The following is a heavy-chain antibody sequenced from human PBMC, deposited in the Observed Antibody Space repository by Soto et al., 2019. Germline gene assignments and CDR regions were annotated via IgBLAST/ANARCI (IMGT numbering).Heavy chain of an antibody. Sequence: QVQLQQWGAGLLKPSETLSLTCAVYGGSFSGYYWSWIRQPPGKGLEWIGEINHSGSTNYNPSLKSRVTISVDTSKNQFSLKLSSVTAADTAVYYCARGRRTHLFDYWDQGTLVTVSS. CDR3: ARGRRTHLFDY. J-gene: IGHJ4*02. CDR1: GGSFSGYY. CDR2: INHSGST. V-gene: IGHV4-34*01.